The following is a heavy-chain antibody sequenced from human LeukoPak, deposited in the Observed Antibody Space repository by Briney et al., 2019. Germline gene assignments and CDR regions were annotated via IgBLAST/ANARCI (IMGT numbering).Heavy chain of an antibody. CDR3: AKDSEVTAIVGYFDS. J-gene: IGHJ4*02. CDR1: GFTFSSYA. V-gene: IGHV3-30*04. D-gene: IGHD2-21*02. CDR2: ISYDGSNK. Sequence: GGSLRLSCAASGFTFSSYAMHWVRQAPGKGLEWVAVISYDGSNKYYADSVKGRFTISRDNSKNTLYLQMKSLRAEDTAVYYCAKDSEVTAIVGYFDSWGQGTLVTVSS.